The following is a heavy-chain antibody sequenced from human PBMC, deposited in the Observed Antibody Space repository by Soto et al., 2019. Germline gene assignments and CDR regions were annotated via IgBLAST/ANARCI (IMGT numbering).Heavy chain of an antibody. CDR2: IYYSGST. V-gene: IGHV4-39*01. D-gene: IGHD2-2*01. Sequence: SETLSLTCTVSGGSISSRTYYWGWIRQPPGKGLEWIGSIYYSGSTYYNPSLKSRVTTSVDTSKNQFSLNLSSVTAADTAVYYCAAYCSSTSCYPDYFDYWGQATLVTVSS. CDR3: AAYCSSTSCYPDYFDY. J-gene: IGHJ4*02. CDR1: GGSISSRTYY.